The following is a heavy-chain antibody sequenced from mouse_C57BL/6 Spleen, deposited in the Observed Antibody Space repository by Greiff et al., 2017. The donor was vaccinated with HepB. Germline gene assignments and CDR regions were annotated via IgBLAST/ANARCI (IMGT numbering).Heavy chain of an antibody. J-gene: IGHJ4*01. CDR1: GFTFSSYA. V-gene: IGHV5-4*01. D-gene: IGHD2-12*01. CDR3: AREMGPRLYPAMDY. CDR2: ISDGGSYT. Sequence: EVQGVESGGGLVKPGGSLNLSCAASGFTFSSYAMSWVRQTPEKRLEWVATISDGGSYTYYPDNVKGRFTISRDNAKNNLYLQMSHLKSEDTAMYYCAREMGPRLYPAMDYWGQGTSVTVSS.